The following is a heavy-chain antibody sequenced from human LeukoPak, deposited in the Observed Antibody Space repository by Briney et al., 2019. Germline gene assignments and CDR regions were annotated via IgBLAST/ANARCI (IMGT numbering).Heavy chain of an antibody. V-gene: IGHV6-1*01. CDR2: TYYRSTWYN. Sequence: SQTLSLTCAISGDSVSSNSVTWNWIRQSPSRGLEWLGRTYYRSTWYNDYAVSVRGRITVYPDTSKNQFSLHLNSVTHEDTAVYYCARRLTQYDCFDPWGQGILVTVSS. CDR3: ARRLTQYDCFDP. CDR1: GDSVSSNSVT. J-gene: IGHJ5*02. D-gene: IGHD2-2*01.